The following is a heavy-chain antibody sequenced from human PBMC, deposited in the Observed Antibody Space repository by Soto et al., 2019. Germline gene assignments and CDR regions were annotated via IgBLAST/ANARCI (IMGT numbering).Heavy chain of an antibody. J-gene: IGHJ4*02. CDR3: AREGRIAGGLDY. D-gene: IGHD6-13*01. V-gene: IGHV3-30*04. CDR1: GFIFSSYA. Sequence: QVQLVESGGGVVQPGRSPRLSCAASGFIFSSYAMHWVRQAPGKGLEWVAVISYDGSNKYYADSVKGRFTISRDNSKNTLYLQMNSLRAEDTAVYYCAREGRIAGGLDYWGQGTLVTVSS. CDR2: ISYDGSNK.